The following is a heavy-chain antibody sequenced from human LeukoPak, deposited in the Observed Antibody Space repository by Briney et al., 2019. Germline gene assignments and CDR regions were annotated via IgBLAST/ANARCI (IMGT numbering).Heavy chain of an antibody. CDR3: ARRREQVSFISRRKDQSFDY. Sequence: GGSLRVSCAASGFTFSSYWMSWVRQAPGKGLEWVANINKDGSEKYYVDSVKGRFTISRDNAKNSLYLQMNSLRAEDTAVYYCARRREQVSFISRRKDQSFDYWGQGTLVTVSS. V-gene: IGHV3-7*01. CDR2: INKDGSEK. D-gene: IGHD1-14*01. CDR1: GFTFSSYW. J-gene: IGHJ4*02.